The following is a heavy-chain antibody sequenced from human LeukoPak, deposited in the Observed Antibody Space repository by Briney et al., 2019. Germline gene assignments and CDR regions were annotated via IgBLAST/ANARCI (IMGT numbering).Heavy chain of an antibody. CDR3: ASTPELLWFGGNREGRRYFDY. J-gene: IGHJ4*02. CDR2: MYHSGST. V-gene: IGHV4-38-2*02. D-gene: IGHD3-10*01. Sequence: PSETLSLTCSVSGYSISSAYYWGWIRPPPGKGLEWIGTMYHSGSTNYNPSLKSRVTISVETAKNQFSLKVSSVTAADTAAYYCASTPELLWFGGNREGRRYFDYWGQGTLVTVSS. CDR1: GYSISSAYY.